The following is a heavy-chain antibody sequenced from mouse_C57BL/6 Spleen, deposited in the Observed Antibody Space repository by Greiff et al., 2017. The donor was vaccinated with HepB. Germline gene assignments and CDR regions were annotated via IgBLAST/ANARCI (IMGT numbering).Heavy chain of an antibody. Sequence: VQLQQPGAELVRPGSSVKLSCKASGYTFTSYWMDWVKQRPGQGLEWIGNIYPSDSETHYNQKFKDKATLTVDKSSSTAYMQLSSLTSEDSAVYYCARDRDWDDYAMDYWGQGTSVTVSS. J-gene: IGHJ4*01. CDR3: ARDRDWDDYAMDY. CDR2: IYPSDSET. CDR1: GYTFTSYW. D-gene: IGHD4-1*01. V-gene: IGHV1-61*01.